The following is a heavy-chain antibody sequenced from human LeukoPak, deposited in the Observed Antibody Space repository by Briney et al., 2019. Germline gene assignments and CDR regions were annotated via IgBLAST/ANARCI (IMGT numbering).Heavy chain of an antibody. CDR2: ISGSGGST. J-gene: IGHJ4*02. CDR1: GDSISNAY. D-gene: IGHD3-22*01. V-gene: IGHV3-23*01. CDR3: AKGPFTYYYDNSGYSYGDY. Sequence: PSETLSLTCTVSGDSISNAYWSWIRQPPGKGLEWVASISGSGGSTYNADSVKGRFTISRDNSKNTLYLQMNSLRAEDTGTYYCAKGPFTYYYDNSGYSYGDYWGQGTLVTVSS.